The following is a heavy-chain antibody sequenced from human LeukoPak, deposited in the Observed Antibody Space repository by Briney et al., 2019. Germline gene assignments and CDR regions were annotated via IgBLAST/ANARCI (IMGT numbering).Heavy chain of an antibody. Sequence: GGSLRLSCAASGFTLSSYWMGWVRQAPGKGLQWVANINQDGSQIYYVDSVRGRFTISRDNAKNSLSLQMDSLRGEDTAVYYCVTEGSGWYPFEYWGQGTLVTVSS. D-gene: IGHD6-19*01. J-gene: IGHJ4*02. CDR3: VTEGSGWYPFEY. V-gene: IGHV3-7*01. CDR1: GFTLSSYW. CDR2: INQDGSQI.